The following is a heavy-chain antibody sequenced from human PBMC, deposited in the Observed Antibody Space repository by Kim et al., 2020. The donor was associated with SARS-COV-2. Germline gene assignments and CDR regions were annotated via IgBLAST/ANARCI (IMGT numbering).Heavy chain of an antibody. Sequence: SETLSLTCTVSGGSISSSSYYWGWIRQPPGKGLEWIGSIYYSGSTYYNPSLKSRVTISVDTSKNQFSLKLSSVTAADTAVYYCARKGYCSGGSCQANWYFDLWGRGTLVTVSS. CDR3: ARKGYCSGGSCQANWYFDL. J-gene: IGHJ2*01. CDR1: GGSISSSSYY. V-gene: IGHV4-39*01. CDR2: IYYSGST. D-gene: IGHD2-15*01.